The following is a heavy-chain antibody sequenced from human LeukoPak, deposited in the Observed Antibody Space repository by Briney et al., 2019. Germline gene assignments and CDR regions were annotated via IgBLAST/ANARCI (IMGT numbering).Heavy chain of an antibody. J-gene: IGHJ4*02. CDR2: IYTSGST. V-gene: IGHV4-61*02. CDR1: GGSISSGSYY. D-gene: IGHD3-10*01. Sequence: PSETLSLTCTVSGGSISSGSYYWSWIRQPAGKGLEWIGRIYTSGSTNYNPSLKSRVTISVDTSKNQFSLKLSSVTAADTAVYYCARDPGSAAYWGQGTLVTVSS. CDR3: ARDPGSAAY.